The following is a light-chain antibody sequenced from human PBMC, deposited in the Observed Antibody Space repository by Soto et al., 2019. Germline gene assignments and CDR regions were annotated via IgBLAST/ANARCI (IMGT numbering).Light chain of an antibody. V-gene: IGKV3-20*01. CDR2: GTS. CDR1: QSVTSSY. CDR3: QQYDSSHLT. J-gene: IGKJ4*01. Sequence: ENVLTQSPGTLSLSPGERATLSCRASQSVTSSYLAWYQQKPGQAPSLLIYGTSSRATGIPDRFSGSGSGTDFTLTISSLEPEDFPVYYCQQYDSSHLTFGGGTKVEIK.